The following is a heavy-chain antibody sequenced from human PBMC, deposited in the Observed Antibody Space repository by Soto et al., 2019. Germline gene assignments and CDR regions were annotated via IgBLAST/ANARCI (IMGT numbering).Heavy chain of an antibody. CDR3: ARLALGNYYDSSGYYYYYYGMDV. V-gene: IGHV4-39*01. CDR2: IYYSGST. D-gene: IGHD3-22*01. J-gene: IGHJ6*02. Sequence: SETLSLTCTVSGGSISSSSYYWGWIRQPPGKGLEWIGSIYYSGSTYYNPSLKSRVTISVDTSKNQSSLKLSSVTAADTAVYYCARLALGNYYDSSGYYYYYYGMDVWGQGTTVTAP. CDR1: GGSISSSSYY.